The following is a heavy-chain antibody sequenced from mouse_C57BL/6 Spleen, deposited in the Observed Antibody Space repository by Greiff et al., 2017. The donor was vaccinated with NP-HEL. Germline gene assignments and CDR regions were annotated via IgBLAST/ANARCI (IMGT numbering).Heavy chain of an antibody. Sequence: EVQLQQSGAELVKPGASVKLSCTASGFNIKDYYMHWVKQRTEQGLEWIGRIDPEDGETKYAPKFQGKATITADPSSNPAYLQLSRLTSEDTAVYYCASPYDGYYGGFAYWGQGTLVTVSA. CDR3: ASPYDGYYGGFAY. V-gene: IGHV14-2*01. D-gene: IGHD2-3*01. J-gene: IGHJ3*01. CDR2: IDPEDGET. CDR1: GFNIKDYY.